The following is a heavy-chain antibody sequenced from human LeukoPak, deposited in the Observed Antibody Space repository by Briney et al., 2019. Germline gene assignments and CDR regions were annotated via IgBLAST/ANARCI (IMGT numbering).Heavy chain of an antibody. J-gene: IGHJ4*02. CDR3: ARGGSSASAPYY. D-gene: IGHD2-21*01. CDR2: IYSDGNT. CDR1: AFTVSSNH. Sequence: GGSLRLSCAASAFTVSSNHMSWIRQAPGKGLEWVPVIYSDGNTHYADSVKGRFTSSRDNSKNTLFLQMNSLRAEDTAVYYCARGGSSASAPYYWGQGTLVTVSS. V-gene: IGHV3-53*01.